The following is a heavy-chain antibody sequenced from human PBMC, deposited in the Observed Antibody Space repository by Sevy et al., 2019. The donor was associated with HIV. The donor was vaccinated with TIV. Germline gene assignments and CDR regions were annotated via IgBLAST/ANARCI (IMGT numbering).Heavy chain of an antibody. J-gene: IGHJ6*02. CDR1: GFTVSSKY. D-gene: IGHD1-26*01. CDR2: IYSGEYT. CDR3: ATTSTPLYYYALDV. V-gene: IGHV3-53*01. Sequence: GGSLRLSCAASGFTVSSKYMSWVRQAPGKGLEWVSVIYSGEYTYYADSVKGRFNISRDISKNTLNLEMNNLRAEDTAIYYCATTSTPLYYYALDVWGQGTTVTVSS.